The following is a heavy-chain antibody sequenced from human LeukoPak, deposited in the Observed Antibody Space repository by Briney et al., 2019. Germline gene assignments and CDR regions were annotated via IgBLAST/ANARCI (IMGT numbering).Heavy chain of an antibody. CDR2: IYSGGST. V-gene: IGHV3-66*01. CDR1: GFTVSGNY. Sequence: GGSLRLSCAASGFTVSGNYMSWVRQAPGKGLEWVSVIYSGGSTYYADSVKGRFTISRDNSKNTLYLQMNSLGAEDTAVYYCARDRNFSYFDYWGQGTLVTVSS. J-gene: IGHJ4*02. D-gene: IGHD2/OR15-2a*01. CDR3: ARDRNFSYFDY.